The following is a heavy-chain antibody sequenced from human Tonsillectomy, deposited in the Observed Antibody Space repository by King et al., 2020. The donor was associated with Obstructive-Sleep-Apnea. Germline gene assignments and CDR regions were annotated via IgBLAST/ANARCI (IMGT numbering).Heavy chain of an antibody. CDR2: ISYDGSNK. CDR3: ARSLNYDFWSGFSY. D-gene: IGHD3-3*01. Sequence: VQLVESGGGVVQPGRSLRLSCAASGFTFSSYAMHWVRQAPGKGLEWVAVISYDGSNKYYADSVKGRFTISRDNSKNTLYLQMNSLGAEDTAVYYCARSLNYDFWSGFSYWGQGTLVTVSS. CDR1: GFTFSSYA. J-gene: IGHJ4*02. V-gene: IGHV3-30*04.